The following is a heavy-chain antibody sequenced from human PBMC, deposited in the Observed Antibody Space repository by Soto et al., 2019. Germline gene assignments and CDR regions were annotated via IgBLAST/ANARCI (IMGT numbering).Heavy chain of an antibody. CDR3: TTGSLWFVELLKYYYQYRLDV. D-gene: IGHD3-10*01. CDR2: IKSKTDGGTT. CDR1: GFTFNNAW. Sequence: PGGSLRLSCAASGFTFNNAWMNCVRQAPGKGLEWVGRIKSKTDGGTTDYAAPVKGRFTISRDDSKNTLYLQMNSLKTEDTAVYYCTTGSLWFVELLKYYYQYRLDVSAQGTTVTGSS. J-gene: IGHJ6*02. V-gene: IGHV3-15*07.